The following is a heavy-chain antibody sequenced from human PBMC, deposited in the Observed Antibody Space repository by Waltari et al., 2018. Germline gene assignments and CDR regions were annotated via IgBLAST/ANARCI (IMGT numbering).Heavy chain of an antibody. Sequence: EVQLVESGGGLVKPGGSLRLSCEASGCTVSGYSMNWVRQAPGKGLEWVSSISGDSRFIYYADSVNGRFTISSDDAKNSLYLQMNSLRVEDTAVYYCARDRRGYFDYWGPGTLVSVSS. V-gene: IGHV3-21*01. CDR1: GCTVSGYS. D-gene: IGHD3-16*01. CDR2: ISGDSRFI. J-gene: IGHJ4*02. CDR3: ARDRRGYFDY.